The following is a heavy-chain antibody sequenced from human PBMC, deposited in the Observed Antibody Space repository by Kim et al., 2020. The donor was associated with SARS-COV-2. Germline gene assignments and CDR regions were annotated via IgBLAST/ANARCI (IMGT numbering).Heavy chain of an antibody. D-gene: IGHD3-10*01. V-gene: IGHV3-48*03. CDR2: ISSSGSTI. CDR3: AVMDYYGSGSYYNFDY. Sequence: GGSLRLSCAASGFTFSSYEMNWVRQAPGKGLEWVSYISSSGSTIYYADSVKGRFTISRDNAKNSLYLQMNSLRAEDTAVYYCAVMDYYGSGSYYNFDYWGQGTLVTVSS. J-gene: IGHJ4*02. CDR1: GFTFSSYE.